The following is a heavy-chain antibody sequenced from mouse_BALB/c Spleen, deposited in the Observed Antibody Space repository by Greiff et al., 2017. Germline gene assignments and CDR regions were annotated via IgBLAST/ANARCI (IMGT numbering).Heavy chain of an antibody. CDR3: ASALYCGSSGYFDD. D-gene: IGHD1-1*01. CDR1: GFSIKDTY. CDR2: IDPANGNT. Sequence: EVQLQQSGAELVKPGASVKLSCTASGFSIKDTYMYWVKQSPEQGLEWIGRIDPANGNTKYDQKFQGKATITADTSSNTAYLQLSSLTSEDSAVYDCASALYCGSSGYFDDWGQGTTRTVSS. V-gene: IGHV14-3*02. J-gene: IGHJ2*01.